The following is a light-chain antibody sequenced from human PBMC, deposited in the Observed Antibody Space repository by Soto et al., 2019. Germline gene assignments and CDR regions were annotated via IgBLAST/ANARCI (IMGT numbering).Light chain of an antibody. CDR3: QQSYSTPKT. CDR1: QSITAY. CDR2: AAS. Sequence: DIQMTQSPSSLSASVGDRVTITCRASQSITAYLNWYQQKPGKAPQLLIYAASSLQSGVPSRFSGSGSGTDFTLTIRSLQPEDFATYFCQQSYSTPKTFGQGTKLEIK. V-gene: IGKV1-39*01. J-gene: IGKJ2*01.